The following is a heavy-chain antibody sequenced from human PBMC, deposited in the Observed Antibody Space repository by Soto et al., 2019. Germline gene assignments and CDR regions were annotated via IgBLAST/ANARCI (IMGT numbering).Heavy chain of an antibody. D-gene: IGHD3-22*01. Sequence: GGSLRLSCAASGFTVSSNYMSWVRQAPGKGLEWVSVIYSDGSTYYADSVKGRFTISRDNSKNTLYLQMNSLRAEDTAVYYCARDYYDSSGYYYSSDYWGQGTLVTVSS. CDR3: ARDYYDSSGYYYSSDY. J-gene: IGHJ4*02. CDR1: GFTVSSNY. V-gene: IGHV3-53*01. CDR2: IYSDGST.